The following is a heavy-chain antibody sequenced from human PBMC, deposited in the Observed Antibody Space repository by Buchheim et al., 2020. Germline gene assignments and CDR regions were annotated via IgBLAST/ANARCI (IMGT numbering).Heavy chain of an antibody. V-gene: IGHV3-15*07. CDR1: GLTFSNAW. Sequence: EVQLVESGGGLVKPGGSLRLSCAASGLTFSNAWMNWVRQAPGKGLEWVGRIKSKSDGGTTDYAAPVKGRFTISRDDSKNTLYLQINSLKTEDTAMYYCTTDVVMTMAWGAVHYWGQGTL. CDR3: TTDVVMTMAWGAVHY. D-gene: IGHD3-10*01. CDR2: IKSKSDGGTT. J-gene: IGHJ4*02.